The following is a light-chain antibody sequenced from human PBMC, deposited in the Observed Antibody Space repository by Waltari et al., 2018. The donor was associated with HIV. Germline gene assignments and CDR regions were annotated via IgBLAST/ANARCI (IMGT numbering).Light chain of an antibody. CDR2: ENT. CDR1: SSNIGKNS. V-gene: IGLV1-51*02. Sequence: QSVLTQPPLVSAAPGQKVTISCPGGSSNIGKNSASWYQPSPGTAPRLLIYENTKRRSGLPDRFSGSKSATSATLDITGLQTGDEADYYCASWDSSLSVGVFGGGTRLTVL. CDR3: ASWDSSLSVGV. J-gene: IGLJ3*02.